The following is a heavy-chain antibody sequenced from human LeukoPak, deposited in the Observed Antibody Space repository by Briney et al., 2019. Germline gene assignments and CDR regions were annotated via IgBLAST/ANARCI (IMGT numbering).Heavy chain of an antibody. J-gene: IGHJ4*02. CDR2: IYYSGST. CDR1: GGSIGSGDCF. Sequence: ASETLSLTCTVSGGSIGSGDCFWSWIRQPPGKGLEWIGFIYYSGSTYYNPSLKSRVTISVDTSKNQFSLKLSSVTAADTAVYYCARASTGDRPRRCFNSWGQGTLVTVSS. CDR3: ARASTGDRPRRCFNS. V-gene: IGHV4-30-4*01. D-gene: IGHD7-27*01.